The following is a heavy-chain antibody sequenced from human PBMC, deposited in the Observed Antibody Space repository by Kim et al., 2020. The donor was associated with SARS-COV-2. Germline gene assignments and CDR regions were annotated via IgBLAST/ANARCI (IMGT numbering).Heavy chain of an antibody. CDR1: GSTFSNYG. Sequence: GGSLRLSCAASGSTFSNYGMSWIRQSPGKGLEWVSAISTSGDVTNYPDSVKGRFTISRDNSKNTLSLQMNSLRTEDTALYYCAKGATDGISHYDFWGQGTLVTVSS. CDR3: AKGATDGISHYDF. D-gene: IGHD6-13*01. CDR2: ISTSGDVT. V-gene: IGHV3-23*01. J-gene: IGHJ4*02.